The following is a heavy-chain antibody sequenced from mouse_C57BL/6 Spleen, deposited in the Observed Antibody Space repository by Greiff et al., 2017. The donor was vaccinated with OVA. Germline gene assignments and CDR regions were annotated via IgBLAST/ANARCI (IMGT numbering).Heavy chain of an antibody. Sequence: VQRVESGAELVRPGASVTLSCKASGYTFTDYEMHWVKQTPVHGLEWIGAIDPETGGTAYNQKFKGKAILTADKSSSTAYMGLRSLTSEDSAVYYCTRPTIAFDYWGQGTTLTVSS. V-gene: IGHV1-15*01. J-gene: IGHJ2*01. CDR2: IDPETGGT. CDR1: GYTFTDYE. CDR3: TRPTIAFDY. D-gene: IGHD2-12*01.